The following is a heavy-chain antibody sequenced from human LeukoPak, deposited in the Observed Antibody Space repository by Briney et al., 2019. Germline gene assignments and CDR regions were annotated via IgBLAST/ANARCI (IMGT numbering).Heavy chain of an antibody. CDR1: GYTFTSYG. CDR3: ARDGRGWWLVLGSRNNWFDP. Sequence: GASVKVSCKASGYTFTSYGINWVRQAPGQGLEWMGGIIPIFGTANYAQKFQGRVTITADKSTSTAYMELSSLRSEDTAVYYCARDGRGWWLVLGSRNNWFDPWGQGTLVTVSS. CDR2: IIPIFGTA. J-gene: IGHJ5*02. V-gene: IGHV1-69*06. D-gene: IGHD6-19*01.